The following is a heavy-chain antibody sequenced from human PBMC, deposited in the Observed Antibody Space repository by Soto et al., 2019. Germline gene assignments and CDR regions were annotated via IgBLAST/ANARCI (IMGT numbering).Heavy chain of an antibody. CDR3: AIYYSATSGYYRGHCFDP. V-gene: IGHV3-23*01. Sequence: PGGSLRISCAASGFTFSSYAMSWVRQAPGKGLEWVSAISGSGSSTYYADSVKGRFTISRDNSKNTLYLQMNSLRAEDTAVYYTAIYYSATSGYYRGHCFDPWGQGTLVTVSS. CDR2: ISGSGSST. D-gene: IGHD3-22*01. CDR1: GFTFSSYA. J-gene: IGHJ5*02.